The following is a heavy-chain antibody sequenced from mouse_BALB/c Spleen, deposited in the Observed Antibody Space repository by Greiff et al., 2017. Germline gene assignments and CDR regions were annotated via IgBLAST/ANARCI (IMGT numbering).Heavy chain of an antibody. J-gene: IGHJ3*01. Sequence: QVQLQQSGAELVRPGSSVKISCKASGYAFSSYWMTWVKQRPGQGLEWIGQIYPGDGDTNYNGKFKGKATLTADKSSSTAYMQLSSLTSEDSAVYFCARDRYDDDGRGAYWGQGTLVTVSA. CDR3: ARDRYDDDGRGAY. V-gene: IGHV1-80*01. CDR1: GYAFSSYW. CDR2: IYPGDGDT. D-gene: IGHD2-4*01.